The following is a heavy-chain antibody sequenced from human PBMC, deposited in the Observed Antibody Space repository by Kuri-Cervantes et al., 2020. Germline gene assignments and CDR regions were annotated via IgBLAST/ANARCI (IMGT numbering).Heavy chain of an antibody. CDR1: GFTFSSYS. CDR2: ISSSSSTI. D-gene: IGHD6-13*01. CDR3: ASQQQLVPTISWFDP. Sequence: GESLKISCAASGFTFSSYSMNWVRQAPGKGLEWVSYISSSSSTIYYADSVKGRFTISRDNSKNTLYLQMNSLRAEDTAVYYCASQQQLVPTISWFDPWGQGTLVTVSS. J-gene: IGHJ5*02. V-gene: IGHV3-48*01.